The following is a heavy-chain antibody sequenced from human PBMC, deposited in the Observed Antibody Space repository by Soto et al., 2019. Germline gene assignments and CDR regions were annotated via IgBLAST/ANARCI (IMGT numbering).Heavy chain of an antibody. Sequence: GGSLRLSCAASGLPFSAYGMRWFRQAPGKGLEWISSISGPGDTTDYADSVKGRFTISRDSSKNTVSLEMTSLRAEDTAVYYCAKGGRQWLVTSDFNYWGQGALVTVSS. CDR2: ISGPGDTT. CDR1: GLPFSAYG. CDR3: AKGGRQWLVTSDFNY. V-gene: IGHV3-23*01. D-gene: IGHD6-19*01. J-gene: IGHJ4*02.